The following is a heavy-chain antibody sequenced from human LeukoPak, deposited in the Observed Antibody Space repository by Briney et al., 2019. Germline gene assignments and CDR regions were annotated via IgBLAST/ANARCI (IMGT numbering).Heavy chain of an antibody. V-gene: IGHV4-59*01. J-gene: IGHJ4*02. CDR2: IYYSGST. D-gene: IGHD3-22*01. CDR3: ARLRTYYYDSSGYYRKYYFDY. Sequence: PSETLSLTCTVSGGSISSYYWSWIRQPPGEGLEWIGYIYYSGSTNYNPSLKSRVTISVDTSKNQFSLKLSSVTAADTAVYYCARLRTYYYDSSGYYRKYYFDYWGQGTLVTVSS. CDR1: GGSISSYY.